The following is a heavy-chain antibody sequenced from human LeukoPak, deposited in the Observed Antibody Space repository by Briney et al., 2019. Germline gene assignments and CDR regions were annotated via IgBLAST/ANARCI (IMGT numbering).Heavy chain of an antibody. J-gene: IGHJ3*02. V-gene: IGHV1-18*01. CDR3: ARDHYDFWSGYTAHAFDI. D-gene: IGHD3-3*01. CDR2: ISAYNGNT. Sequence: ASVKVSCKASGYTFTSYGISWVRQAPGQGLEWMGWISAYNGNTNYAQKLQGRVTMTTDTSTSTAYMELRSLRSDDTAVYYCARDHYDFWSGYTAHAFDIRGQGTMVTVSS. CDR1: GYTFTSYG.